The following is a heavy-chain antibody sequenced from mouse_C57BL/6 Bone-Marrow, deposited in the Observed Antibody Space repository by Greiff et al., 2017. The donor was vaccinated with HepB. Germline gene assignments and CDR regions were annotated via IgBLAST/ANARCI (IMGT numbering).Heavy chain of an antibody. Sequence: VMLVESGPGLVKPSQSLFLTCSITGFPITSGYYWIWIRQSPGKPLEWMGYITHSGETFYNPSLQSPISITRETSKNQFFLQLNSVTTEDTAMYYCAGALDGYYEFAYWGQGTLVTVSA. CDR2: ITHSGET. CDR1: GFPITSGYY. J-gene: IGHJ3*01. V-gene: IGHV12-3*01. CDR3: AGALDGYYEFAY. D-gene: IGHD2-3*01.